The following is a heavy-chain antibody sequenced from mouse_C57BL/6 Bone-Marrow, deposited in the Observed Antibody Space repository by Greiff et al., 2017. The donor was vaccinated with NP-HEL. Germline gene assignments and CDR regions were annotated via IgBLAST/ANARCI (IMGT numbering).Heavy chain of an antibody. CDR2: IRSKSNNYAT. J-gene: IGHJ3*01. D-gene: IGHD1-1*01. CDR3: VRHESYGSSWFAY. CDR1: GFSFNTYA. V-gene: IGHV10-1*01. Sequence: EVQVVESGGGLVQPKGSLKLSCAASGFSFNTYAMNWVRQAPGKGLEWVARIRSKSNNYATYYADSEKDSFTISRDVSESMLYLQMNNLKTEDTAMYYCVRHESYGSSWFAYWGQGTLVTVSA.